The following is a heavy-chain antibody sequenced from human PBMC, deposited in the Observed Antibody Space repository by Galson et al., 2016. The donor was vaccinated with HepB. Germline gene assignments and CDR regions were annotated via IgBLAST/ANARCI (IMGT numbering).Heavy chain of an antibody. D-gene: IGHD2-2*01. CDR2: IYYRGST. J-gene: IGHJ4*02. Sequence: TLSLTCTVSGVSIISGGYYWSWIRQHPEKGLECIWYIYYRGSTYYHPSLKSRLTISIDTSKNQFSLNLSSVTAADTAVYYCARLQVPAALDYWGQGTPVTVSS. V-gene: IGHV4-31*03. CDR3: ARLQVPAALDY. CDR1: GVSIISGGYY.